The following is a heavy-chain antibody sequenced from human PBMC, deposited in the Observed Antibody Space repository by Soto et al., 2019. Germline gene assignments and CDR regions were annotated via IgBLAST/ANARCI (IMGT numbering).Heavy chain of an antibody. CDR2: IWYDGSNK. V-gene: IGHV3-33*01. CDR1: GGNFSSFG. J-gene: IGHJ6*02. Sequence: LRLPYTVSGGNFSSFGMRWVRQTPSKGLEWVAVIWYDGSNKYYADSVRGRFTISRDNSKNTLYLQMNSLRAEDTAVYYCTRDGVAYYGSGSYYNVDYYYGMDVWGQGTTVTVSS. CDR3: TRDGVAYYGSGSYYNVDYYYGMDV. D-gene: IGHD3-10*01.